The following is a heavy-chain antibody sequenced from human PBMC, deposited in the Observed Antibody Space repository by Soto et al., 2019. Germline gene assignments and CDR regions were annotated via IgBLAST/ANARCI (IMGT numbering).Heavy chain of an antibody. CDR1: GGSIISYY. V-gene: IGHV4-4*07. Sequence: SETLSLTCTVSGGSIISYYWSWIRQPSGKGLEWIGRIYTSGSTNYNPSLKSRVTMSVDTSKNQFSLKLSSVTAADTAVYYCARATRDYGDYGYFDYWGQGTLVTVSS. J-gene: IGHJ4*02. D-gene: IGHD4-17*01. CDR2: IYTSGST. CDR3: ARATRDYGDYGYFDY.